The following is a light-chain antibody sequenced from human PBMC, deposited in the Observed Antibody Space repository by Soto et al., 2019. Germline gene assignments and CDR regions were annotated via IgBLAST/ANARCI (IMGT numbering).Light chain of an antibody. Sequence: EVVLTQSPGTLSLSPGERATLSCRASQSVSSTFLAWYQQKPGQAPRLLIYGASSRATGIPDRFSGSGSETDFTLMISRLEPEDFAVYYCQQYGISPRTFGQGTRW. CDR3: QQYGISPRT. J-gene: IGKJ1*01. CDR2: GAS. V-gene: IGKV3-20*01. CDR1: QSVSSTF.